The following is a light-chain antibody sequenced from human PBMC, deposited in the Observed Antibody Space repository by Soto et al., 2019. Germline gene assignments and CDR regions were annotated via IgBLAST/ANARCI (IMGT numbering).Light chain of an antibody. CDR1: SSDVGGYIY. J-gene: IGLJ2*01. V-gene: IGLV2-14*01. CDR3: SSFTSSNTLV. CDR2: DVS. Sequence: QSALTQPASVSGSPGPSITISCTGTSSDVGGYIYVSWHQQHPGTAPKLMIYDVSNRPSGVSNRFSGSKSGNTASLTISGLQAEDEADYYCSSFTSSNTLVFGGGTKLTVL.